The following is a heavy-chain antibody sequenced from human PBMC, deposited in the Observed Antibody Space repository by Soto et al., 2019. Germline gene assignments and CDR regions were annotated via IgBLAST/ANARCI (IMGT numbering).Heavy chain of an antibody. CDR2: ISGSGGST. CDR1: GFTFSSYA. Sequence: PGGSLRLSCAASGFTFSSYAMSWVRQAPGKGLEWVSAISGSGGSTHYADSVKGRFTISRDNSKNTLYLQMNSLRAEDTAVYYCANDYGDYVVDFDYWGQGTLVTVSS. D-gene: IGHD4-17*01. CDR3: ANDYGDYVVDFDY. J-gene: IGHJ4*02. V-gene: IGHV3-23*01.